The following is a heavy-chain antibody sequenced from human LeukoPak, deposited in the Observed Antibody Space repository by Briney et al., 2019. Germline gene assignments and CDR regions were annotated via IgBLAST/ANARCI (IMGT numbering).Heavy chain of an antibody. CDR2: ISSSGSTI. CDR1: GFTFSSYE. D-gene: IGHD1-14*01. Sequence: PGGSLRLSCAASGFTFSSYEMNWVRQAPGKGLEWVSYISSSGSTIYYADSVKGRFTIPRDNAKNSLYLQMNSLRAEDTAVYYCAKVLVGTTCFEYWGQGTLVTVSS. J-gene: IGHJ4*02. CDR3: AKVLVGTTCFEY. V-gene: IGHV3-48*03.